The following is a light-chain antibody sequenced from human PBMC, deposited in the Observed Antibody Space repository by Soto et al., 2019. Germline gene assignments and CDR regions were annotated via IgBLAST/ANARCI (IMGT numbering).Light chain of an antibody. CDR3: QQYSTSPWT. CDR1: QSVRSNY. CDR2: AAS. Sequence: EIVLTQSPGTLTLSPGERATLSCRASQSVRSNYLAWYQQGPGQAPRLLIFAASSRATGIPDRFSGSGSGTDFTLTISRLEHEDFAVYYWQQYSTSPWTFGQGTKVDIK. V-gene: IGKV3-20*01. J-gene: IGKJ1*01.